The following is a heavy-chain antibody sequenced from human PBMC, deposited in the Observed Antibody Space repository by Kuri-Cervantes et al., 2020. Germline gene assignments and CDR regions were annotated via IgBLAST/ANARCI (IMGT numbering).Heavy chain of an antibody. D-gene: IGHD3-22*01. CDR1: GFTFSSYD. V-gene: IGHV3-13*01. CDR3: ASWGRLGDYYDSSGFP. CDR2: IGTAGDT. J-gene: IGHJ5*02. Sequence: GESLKISCAASGFTFSSYDMHWVRQATGKGLEWVSAIGTAGDTYYPGSVKGRFTISRENAKNSLYLQMNSLRAGDTAVYYCASWGRLGDYYDSSGFPWGQGTLVTVSS.